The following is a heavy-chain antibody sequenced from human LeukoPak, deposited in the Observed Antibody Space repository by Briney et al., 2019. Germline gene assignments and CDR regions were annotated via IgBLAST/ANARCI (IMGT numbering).Heavy chain of an antibody. Sequence: GGCLRLSCAASGFSLSNYDIHWVRQAPGKVLEWVAFILYDGSDKYYADSVKGRFTISRDNSKNTLYLQMNTLGADDTAVYYCASGSGTWSPDYWGQGTLVTVSS. CDR1: GFSLSNYD. V-gene: IGHV3-30*02. CDR2: ILYDGSDK. D-gene: IGHD3-10*01. J-gene: IGHJ4*02. CDR3: ASGSGTWSPDY.